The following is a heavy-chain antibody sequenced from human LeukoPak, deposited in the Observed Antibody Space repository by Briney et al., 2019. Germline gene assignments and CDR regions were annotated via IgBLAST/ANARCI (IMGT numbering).Heavy chain of an antibody. CDR1: GFTVSNNY. CDR2: IYSGGST. Sequence: GGSLRLSCAASGFTVSNNYMSWVRQAPGQGLEWGSLIYSGGSTYYADSLKGRFTISRDNSKNTLYLQMISLRPEDTAVYYCARRPDPTYFDYWGQGTLVTVSS. J-gene: IGHJ4*02. CDR3: ARRPDPTYFDY. V-gene: IGHV3-53*01.